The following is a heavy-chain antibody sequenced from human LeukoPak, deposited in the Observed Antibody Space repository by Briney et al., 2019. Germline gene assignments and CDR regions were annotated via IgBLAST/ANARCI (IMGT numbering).Heavy chain of an antibody. D-gene: IGHD4-23*01. CDR3: ARTTGNGHWLIQF. CDR2: ITGDAGDT. V-gene: IGHV3-23*01. J-gene: IGHJ4*02. CDR1: GFTSSSYA. Sequence: GGSLRLSCAASGFTSSSYAMNWVRQTPVKGLEWVSFITGDAGDTSYADSVKGRFTISRDNSKNTLFLQLNSLSAEDTGVYYCARTTGNGHWLIQFWGQGTLVTVSS.